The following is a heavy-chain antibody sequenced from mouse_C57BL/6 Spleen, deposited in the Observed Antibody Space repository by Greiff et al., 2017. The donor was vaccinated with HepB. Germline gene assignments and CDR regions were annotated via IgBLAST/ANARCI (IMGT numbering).Heavy chain of an antibody. CDR2: ISSGSSTI. Sequence: VQLVESGGGLVKPGGSLKLSCAASGFTFSDYGMHWVRQAPEKGLEWVAYISSGSSTIYYADTVKGRFTISRDNAKNTLFLQMTSLRSEDTAMYYCARKDYGAWFAYWGQGTLVTVSA. CDR1: GFTFSDYG. CDR3: ARKDYGAWFAY. V-gene: IGHV5-17*01. J-gene: IGHJ3*01. D-gene: IGHD1-2*01.